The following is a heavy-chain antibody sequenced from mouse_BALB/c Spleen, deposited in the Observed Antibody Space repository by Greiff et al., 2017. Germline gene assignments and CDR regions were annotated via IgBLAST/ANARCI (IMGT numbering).Heavy chain of an antibody. J-gene: IGHJ4*01. CDR2: INPGSGGT. D-gene: IGHD1-1*01. V-gene: IGHV1-54*03. CDR3: ARKPLYYGSSYYAMDY. Sequence: QVQLQQSGAELVRPGTSVKVSCKASGYAFTNYLIEWVKQRPGQGLEWIGVINPGSGGTNYNEKFKGKATLTADKSSSTAYMQLSSLTSDDSAVYFCARKPLYYGSSYYAMDYWGQGTSVTVSS. CDR1: GYAFTNYL.